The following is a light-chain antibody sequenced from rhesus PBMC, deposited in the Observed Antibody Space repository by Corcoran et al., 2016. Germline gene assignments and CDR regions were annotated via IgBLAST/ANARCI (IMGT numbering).Light chain of an antibody. CDR2: KAY. V-gene: IGKV1-74*01. CDR3: LHYYSTPYS. Sequence: DSQMTQSPSSLSASVGDRVTITCRASDNVNDYINWYQKKPGKAPKLLIYKAYAWQNGAPSRFSGSGSGTGYTFTISSLPSEDVATYFCLHYYSTPYSFDQGPKVELK. J-gene: IGKJ2*01. CDR1: DNVNDY.